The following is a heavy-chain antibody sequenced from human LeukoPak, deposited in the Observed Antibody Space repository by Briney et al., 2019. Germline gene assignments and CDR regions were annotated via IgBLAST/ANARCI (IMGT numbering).Heavy chain of an antibody. D-gene: IGHD3-10*01. Sequence: QSGGSLRLSCAASGFTFSSYAMSWVRQAPGKGLEWVSAISGSGGSTYYADSVKGRFTISRDNSKNTLYLQMNSLRAEDTAVYYCAKERYVFGRITMVRGVILDYWGQGTLVTVSS. CDR2: ISGSGGST. CDR3: AKERYVFGRITMVRGVILDY. V-gene: IGHV3-23*01. CDR1: GFTFSSYA. J-gene: IGHJ4*02.